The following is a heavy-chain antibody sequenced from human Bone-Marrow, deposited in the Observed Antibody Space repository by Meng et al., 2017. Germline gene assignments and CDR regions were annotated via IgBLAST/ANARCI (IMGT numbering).Heavy chain of an antibody. CDR1: GGSFSDYY. D-gene: IGHD4-11*01. J-gene: IGHJ4*02. Sequence: QGQLQQWGAGLLKPSETPSLTCVVSGGSFSDYYWSWIRQPPGKGLEWIGEINHSGSTNYNPSLESRATISVDTSQNNLSLKLSSVTAADSAVYYCARGPTTMAHDFDYWGQGTLVTVSS. V-gene: IGHV4-34*01. CDR2: INHSGST. CDR3: ARGPTTMAHDFDY.